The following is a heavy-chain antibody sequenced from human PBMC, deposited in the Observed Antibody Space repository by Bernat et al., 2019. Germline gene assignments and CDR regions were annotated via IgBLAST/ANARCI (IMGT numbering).Heavy chain of an antibody. CDR2: TSSSGYST. V-gene: IGHV3-23*01. CDR1: GFTFTSYA. J-gene: IGHJ4*02. Sequence: EVQLLESGGGLVQPGGSLRLSCAASGFTFTSYAMTWVRQAPGKGLEWVSSTSSSGYSTYYADSVKGRFTISRDNSKNTLYLLMNSLRAEDTAVYYCARATSYPGTDWGQGTLVTVSS. D-gene: IGHD2/OR15-2a*01. CDR3: ARATSYPGTD.